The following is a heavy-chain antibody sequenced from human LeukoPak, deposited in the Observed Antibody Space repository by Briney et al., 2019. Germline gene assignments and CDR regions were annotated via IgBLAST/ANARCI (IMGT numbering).Heavy chain of an antibody. D-gene: IGHD1-26*01. Sequence: SETLSLTCTVSGGSIRSSYWSWLRQPPGKGLGWIGHIHYSGSTNYNPSLKSRVAISVDTSKNQFSLKLSSVTAADTAVYYCARRVWATTISRDAFDIWGQGTMVTVSS. CDR1: GGSIRSSY. CDR3: ARRVWATTISRDAFDI. J-gene: IGHJ3*02. V-gene: IGHV4-59*01. CDR2: IHYSGST.